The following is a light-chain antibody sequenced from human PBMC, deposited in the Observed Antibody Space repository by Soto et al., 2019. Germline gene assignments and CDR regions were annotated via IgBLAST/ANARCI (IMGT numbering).Light chain of an antibody. J-gene: IGLJ2*01. CDR1: TSNIGDSY. V-gene: IGLV1-51*01. CDR2: DSS. Sequence: QSVLTQPPSVSEAPGQRVTISCSGTTSNIGDSYVAWYQQVPTTAPRLLIYDSSKRPSGTPDRFSASKSGTSATLGISGLETGDEGDYFCATWDSGLSAAVFGGGTKVTVL. CDR3: ATWDSGLSAAV.